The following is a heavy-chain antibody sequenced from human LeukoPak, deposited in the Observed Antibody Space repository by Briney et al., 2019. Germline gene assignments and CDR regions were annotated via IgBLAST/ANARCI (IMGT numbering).Heavy chain of an antibody. CDR3: AHAYCSSTSCYPDY. D-gene: IGHD2-2*01. CDR1: GFSLSTSGVG. J-gene: IGHJ4*02. Sequence: SGPTLVNPTQTLTLTCTFSGFSLSTSGVGVGWIRQPPGKALEWLALMYWNDDKRYSPSLKSRLTITKDTSKNQVVLTMTNMDPVDTATYYCAHAYCSSTSCYPDYWGQGTLVTVSS. V-gene: IGHV2-5*01. CDR2: MYWNDDK.